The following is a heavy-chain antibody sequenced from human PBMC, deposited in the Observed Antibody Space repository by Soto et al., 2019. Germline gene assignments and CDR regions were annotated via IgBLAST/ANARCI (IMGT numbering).Heavy chain of an antibody. CDR3: ARKDILTGLDY. J-gene: IGHJ4*02. Sequence: EVQLVESGGNLVQPGGSLRLSCAASGFTFTSYWMHWVRQPPGMGLMWVARINTEGSSTSYADAVKGRFTISRDNSKNTLYLEMNSLRAEDTAVYYCARKDILTGLDYWGQGTLVSVSS. CDR2: INTEGSST. CDR1: GFTFTSYW. V-gene: IGHV3-74*01. D-gene: IGHD3-9*01.